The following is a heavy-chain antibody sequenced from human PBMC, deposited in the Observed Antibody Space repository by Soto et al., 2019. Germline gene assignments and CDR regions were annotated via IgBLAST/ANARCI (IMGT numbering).Heavy chain of an antibody. CDR2: IYYSGST. CDR3: AMTITMVRGSSDWFDP. D-gene: IGHD3-10*01. V-gene: IGHV4-39*01. J-gene: IGHJ5*02. CDR1: GGSISSSYY. Sequence: SETLSLTCTVSGGSISSSYYWGWIRQPPGKGLEWIGSIYYSGSTYYNPSLKSRVTISVDTSKNQFSLKLSSVTAADTAVYYCAMTITMVRGSSDWFDPWGQGTLVTVSS.